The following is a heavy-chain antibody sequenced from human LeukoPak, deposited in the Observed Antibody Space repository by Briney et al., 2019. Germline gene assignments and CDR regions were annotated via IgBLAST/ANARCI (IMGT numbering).Heavy chain of an antibody. CDR1: GYRFTSYW. CDR3: ARSLTAAAGDY. CDR2: IYPADSDI. J-gene: IGHJ4*02. V-gene: IGHV5-51*01. Sequence: GESLKISCKGSGYRFTSYWIGWVRQIPGKGLEWMAIIYPADSDIRYSPSFQGQVTISADRSISTAYLQWSSLKASDTAMYYCARSLTAAAGDYWGQGTLVTVSS. D-gene: IGHD6-25*01.